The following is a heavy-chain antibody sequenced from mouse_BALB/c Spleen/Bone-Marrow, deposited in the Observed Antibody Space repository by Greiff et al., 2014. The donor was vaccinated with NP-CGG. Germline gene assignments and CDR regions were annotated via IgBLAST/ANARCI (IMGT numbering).Heavy chain of an antibody. Sequence: QVQLQQSGPGLVQPSQSLSITCTVSGFSLNNYGVHWVRQSPGKGLEWLGVIWSGGSTDYNAAFISRLSISKDNSKSQVFFKINSLQASDTAIYYCVRKGSFGNYAMDYWGQGTSVTVSS. D-gene: IGHD1-1*02. CDR1: GFSLNNYG. CDR3: VRKGSFGNYAMDY. V-gene: IGHV2-2*02. J-gene: IGHJ4*01. CDR2: IWSGGST.